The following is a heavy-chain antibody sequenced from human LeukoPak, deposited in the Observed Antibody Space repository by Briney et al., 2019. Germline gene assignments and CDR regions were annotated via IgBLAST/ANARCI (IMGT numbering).Heavy chain of an antibody. J-gene: IGHJ4*02. V-gene: IGHV3-23*01. D-gene: IGHD6-19*01. CDR1: GLTFGNYG. Sequence: GGSLRLSCVASGLTFGNYGMNWVRQAPGKGLEWVSSIGGSGSTTYYADSVRGRFTISRDNSKNSMYLQMSSLRAEDTAVYYCARGHSGWYWAFDYWGQGTLVTVSS. CDR3: ARGHSGWYWAFDY. CDR2: IGGSGSTT.